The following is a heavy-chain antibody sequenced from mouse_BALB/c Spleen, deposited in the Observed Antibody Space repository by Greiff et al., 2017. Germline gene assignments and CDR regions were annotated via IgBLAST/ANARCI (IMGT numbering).Heavy chain of an antibody. CDR2: ISSGSSTI. CDR1: GFTFSSFG. D-gene: IGHD1-2*01. CDR3: ARDYYGYDLRAMDY. Sequence: EVKLQESGGGLVQPGGSRKLSCAASGFTFSSFGMHWVRQAPEKGLEWVAYISSGSSTIYYADTVKGRFTISRDNPKNTLFLQMTSLRSEDTAMYYCARDYYGYDLRAMDYWGQGTSVTVSS. J-gene: IGHJ4*01. V-gene: IGHV5-17*02.